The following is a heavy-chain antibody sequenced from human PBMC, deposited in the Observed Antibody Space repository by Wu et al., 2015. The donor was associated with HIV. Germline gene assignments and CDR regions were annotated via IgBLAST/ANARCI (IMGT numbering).Heavy chain of an antibody. J-gene: IGHJ6*02. Sequence: QVQLVQSGTEVKRPGSSVKVSCKASGGTFRPHGVSWVRQAPGQGLEWMGGINPLFGTTKYAQKFQGRVTIAKTLAYMELSSLRSDDTAVYYCARNTDSVATSLYSLGVWGQGTTVTVSS. CDR1: GGTFRPHG. D-gene: IGHD6-19*01. CDR2: INPLFGTT. CDR3: ARNTDSVATSLYSLGV. V-gene: IGHV1-69*05.